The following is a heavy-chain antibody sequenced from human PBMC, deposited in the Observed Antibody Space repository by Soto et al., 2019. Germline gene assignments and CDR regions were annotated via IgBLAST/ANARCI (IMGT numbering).Heavy chain of an antibody. V-gene: IGHV4-61*01. CDR2: MLYSGNN. CDR1: GDSIRSGSYY. D-gene: IGHD1-26*01. Sequence: LSLTCTVSGDSIRSGSYYWSWIRQPPGKGLEWIGSMLYSGNNYYNPSLESRVTISMGASNDQFSLNLRSVTGADTAMYYCARDGATSSYYYHYGVDVWGQGSTVTVSS. J-gene: IGHJ6*02. CDR3: ARDGATSSYYYHYGVDV.